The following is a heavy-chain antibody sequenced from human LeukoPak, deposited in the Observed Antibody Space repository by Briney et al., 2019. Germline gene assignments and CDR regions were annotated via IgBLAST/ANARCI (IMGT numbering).Heavy chain of an antibody. CDR3: ARATNDYRLEGNYYYYYYMDV. Sequence: SVKVSCKASGGTFSSYAISWVRQAPGQGLEWMGGIIPIFGTANYAQKFQGRVTITTDESTSTAYMELSSLRSEDTAVYYCARATNDYRLEGNYYYYYYMDVWGKGTTVTVSS. J-gene: IGHJ6*03. V-gene: IGHV1-69*05. CDR1: GGTFSSYA. D-gene: IGHD2-8*01. CDR2: IIPIFGTA.